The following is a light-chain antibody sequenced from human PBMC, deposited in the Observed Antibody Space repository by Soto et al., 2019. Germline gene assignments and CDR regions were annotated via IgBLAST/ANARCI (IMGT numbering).Light chain of an antibody. CDR2: DAS. J-gene: IGKJ3*01. V-gene: IGKV3-11*01. CDR1: QSVSSY. CDR3: QQHSNWPPE. Sequence: EIVLTQSPATLSLSPGERATLSCRASQSVSSYLAWYQQKPGQAPRLLMYDASNRATGIPARFSGSGSGTDFTLTISTLEPEDFAVYYCQQHSNWPPEFGPGTKVDIK.